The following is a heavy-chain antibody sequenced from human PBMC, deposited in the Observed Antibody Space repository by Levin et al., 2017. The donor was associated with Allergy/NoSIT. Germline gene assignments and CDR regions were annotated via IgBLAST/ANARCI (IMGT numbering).Heavy chain of an antibody. CDR3: ARHHSMNWFNHWWLDP. CDR2: IYYSGTT. J-gene: IGHJ5*02. V-gene: IGHV4-39*01. Sequence: SETLSLTCTVSGGSVSNTNYYWGWIRLPPGKGLEWIGSIYYSGTTQWNPSLKSRVTISVDTSKNQFSLKLSSVTAADMAVYYCARHHSMNWFNHWWLDPWGQGTLVTVSS. D-gene: IGHD1-14*01. CDR1: GGSVSNTNYY.